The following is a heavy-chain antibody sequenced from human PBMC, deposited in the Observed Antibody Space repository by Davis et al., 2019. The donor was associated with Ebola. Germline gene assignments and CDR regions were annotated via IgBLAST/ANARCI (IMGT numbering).Heavy chain of an antibody. Sequence: AASVKVSCKASGYTFTSYAMHWVRQAPGQRLEWMGWINAGNGNTKYSQKFQGRVTITADKSTSTAYMELNSLRAEDTAVYYCARVPEYSGSYEPFDYWGQGTLVTVSS. J-gene: IGHJ4*02. V-gene: IGHV1-3*01. CDR3: ARVPEYSGSYEPFDY. CDR1: GYTFTSYA. D-gene: IGHD1-26*01. CDR2: INAGNGNT.